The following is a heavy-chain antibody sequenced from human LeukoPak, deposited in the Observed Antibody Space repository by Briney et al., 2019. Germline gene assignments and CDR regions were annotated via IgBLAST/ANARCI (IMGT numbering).Heavy chain of an antibody. D-gene: IGHD3-16*01. CDR2: VSSDGSVK. V-gene: IGHV3-30*02. CDR3: AKGGQRGSFYFES. CDR1: GITIRNHA. Sequence: GGSLRLSCEVSGITIRNHAMHWVRQAPGKGLEWVAYVSSDGSVKKYGESVKGRVAISRDNSKNTVDLQMNSLRGDDTAVYYCAKGGQRGSFYFESWGQGTLVSVSS. J-gene: IGHJ4*02.